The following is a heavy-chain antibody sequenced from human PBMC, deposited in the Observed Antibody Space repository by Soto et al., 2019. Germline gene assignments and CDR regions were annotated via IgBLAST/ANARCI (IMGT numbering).Heavy chain of an antibody. CDR2: ISPNSTYI. CDR3: AATPIRSTGWTGAY. J-gene: IGHJ4*01. D-gene: IGHD6-19*01. CDR1: GFTFNIYS. V-gene: IGHV3-21*02. Sequence: EVQLVESGGGLLKPGGSLRLSCAASGFTFNIYSMNWVRQAPGKGLEWVSSISPNSTYISYADSVKGRFTISRDNAKNSLSLQMNSLRPKDTAVYYCAATPIRSTGWTGAYWGHGTLVTVSS.